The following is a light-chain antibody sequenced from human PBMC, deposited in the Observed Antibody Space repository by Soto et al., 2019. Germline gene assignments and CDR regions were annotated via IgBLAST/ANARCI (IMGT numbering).Light chain of an antibody. J-gene: IGKJ4*01. CDR2: WAS. CDR1: QSGLYSSNNKNY. V-gene: IGKV4-1*01. CDR3: QQYYTLPLT. Sequence: DIGRSHFPESLSVSLGERATSNCKSRQSGLYSSNNKNYLAWYQQKPGQPPKLLLSWASARESGVPERFTGSGSGTLFTLSINILQAEDVAVYYCQQYYTLPLTFGGGTIVDI.